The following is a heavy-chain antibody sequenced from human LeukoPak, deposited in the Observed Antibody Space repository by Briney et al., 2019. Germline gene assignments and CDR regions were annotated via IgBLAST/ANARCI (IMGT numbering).Heavy chain of an antibody. V-gene: IGHV3-74*01. D-gene: IGHD2-8*02. Sequence: PGGSLRLSCAASGFTFRSYWMHWVRQAPGKGLVWVSRINSGGSSTSYADSVKGRFTISRDNAKNTLYLQMNSLRAEDTAVYYCARVLTGSWDWFDPWGQGTLVTVSS. CDR3: ARVLTGSWDWFDP. CDR1: GFTFRSYW. J-gene: IGHJ5*02. CDR2: INSGGSST.